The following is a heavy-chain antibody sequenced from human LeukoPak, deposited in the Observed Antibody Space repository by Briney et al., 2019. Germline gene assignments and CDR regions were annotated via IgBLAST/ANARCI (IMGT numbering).Heavy chain of an antibody. CDR1: GGSMRSYH. J-gene: IGHJ5*02. Sequence: PETLSLTCTVSGGSMRSYHWSWIGQPPGKGLEWIGYIYYSGTTSYNPSLGSRISISVDTSNNQFSLKLSSVTATDTAVYYCARHFLAGRPGGRFDPWGQGPVAAVSS. D-gene: IGHD6-6*01. CDR2: IYYSGTT. V-gene: IGHV4-59*08. CDR3: ARHFLAGRPGGRFDP.